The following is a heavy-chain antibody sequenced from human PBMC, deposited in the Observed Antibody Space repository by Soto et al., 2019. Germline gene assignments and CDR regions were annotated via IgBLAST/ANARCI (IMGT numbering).Heavy chain of an antibody. CDR3: ARSEVGCSGVSCYSAKYYGMDV. Sequence: PSETLSLTCTVSGGSISSYYWSWIRQPAGKGLEWIGRIYTSGSTNYNPSLKSRVTMSVDTSTNQFSLKLSSVTAADMAVYYCARSEVGCSGVSCYSAKYYGMDVWGQGTTVTVSS. J-gene: IGHJ6*02. CDR2: IYTSGST. D-gene: IGHD2-15*01. CDR1: GGSISSYY. V-gene: IGHV4-4*07.